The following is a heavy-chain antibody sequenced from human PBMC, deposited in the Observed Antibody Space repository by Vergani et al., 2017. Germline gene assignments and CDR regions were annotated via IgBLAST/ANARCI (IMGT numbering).Heavy chain of an antibody. J-gene: IGHJ4*02. CDR3: TSDLPRSEGHCHDY. D-gene: IGHD2-15*01. CDR1: GFTFSTYA. CDR2: ITSEIDGGRR. Sequence: EVQLLESGGSLKQPGGSVRLSCAASGFTFSTYAMHWVRQAPGKGLEWVGRITSEIDGGRRDYAAPVKGRVSISRDDQGNTLYLQMISLKFEDTAVYFCTSDLPRSEGHCHDYWGQGTQVTVSS. V-gene: IGHV3-15*01.